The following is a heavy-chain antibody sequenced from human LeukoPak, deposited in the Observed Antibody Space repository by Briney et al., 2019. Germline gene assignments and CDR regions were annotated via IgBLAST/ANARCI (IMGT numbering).Heavy chain of an antibody. V-gene: IGHV3-7*01. CDR1: GFTFTTYW. J-gene: IGHJ5*02. Sequence: PGGSLRLSCAASGFTFTTYWMSWVRQAPGKGLEWVANIKQDGNEKYYVDSVKGRFTISRDNAKNSLYLQMNSLRPEDTAIYYCAREGGSGWYSGWFDPWGQGTLVTVSS. CDR2: IKQDGNEK. D-gene: IGHD6-19*01. CDR3: AREGGSGWYSGWFDP.